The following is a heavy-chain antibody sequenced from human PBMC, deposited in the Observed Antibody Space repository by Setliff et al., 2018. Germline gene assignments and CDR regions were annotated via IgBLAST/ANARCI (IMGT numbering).Heavy chain of an antibody. CDR3: ARTSRDGATYMDV. Sequence: SETLSLTCTVSGTSISRYYWSWIRQSPGKGLEWIGYVYYTGGTNYNPSLKSRVTMSIDTSKKQFSLKLSSVTAADTAVYYCARTSRDGATYMDVWGKGTTVTVSS. J-gene: IGHJ6*03. CDR1: GTSISRYY. D-gene: IGHD3-10*01. CDR2: VYYTGGT. V-gene: IGHV4-59*12.